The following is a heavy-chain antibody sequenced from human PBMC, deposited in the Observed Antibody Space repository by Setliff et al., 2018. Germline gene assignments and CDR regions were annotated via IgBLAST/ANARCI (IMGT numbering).Heavy chain of an antibody. CDR3: TSAGSSSSLDI. Sequence: PGGSLRLSCAASGFIFSGSAIHWVRQASGKGLEWVGRIRDKYNSYAIAYAASVEGRFTISRDDSKNTAYLQMNSLKTEDTAVYYCTSAGSSSSLDIWGQGTMVTVSS. J-gene: IGHJ3*02. CDR1: GFIFSGSA. CDR2: IRDKYNSYAI. D-gene: IGHD6-13*01. V-gene: IGHV3-73*01.